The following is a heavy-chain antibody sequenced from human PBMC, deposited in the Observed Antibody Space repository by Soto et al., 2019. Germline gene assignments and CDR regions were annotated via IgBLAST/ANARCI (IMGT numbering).Heavy chain of an antibody. V-gene: IGHV3-48*01. CDR2: SRRDDGTA. Sequence: EVQLGGSGGGLVQPGGSLRLSCTTSGFTFKTYSMKWVRQAPGKGLEWVSYSRRDDGTAYYAESVRGRFTISRDTAKNSLYLPMNSLRVEDTAVYYCARDPPGLDYWGQGVLVIVSA. CDR3: ARDPPGLDY. CDR1: GFTFKTYS. J-gene: IGHJ4*02.